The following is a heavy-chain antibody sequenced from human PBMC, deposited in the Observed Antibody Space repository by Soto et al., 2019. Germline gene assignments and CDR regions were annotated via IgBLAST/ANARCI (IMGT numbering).Heavy chain of an antibody. D-gene: IGHD5-18*01. Sequence: SETLSLTCTVSGGSISSYYWSWIRQPPGKGLEWIGYIYYSGSTNYNPSLKSRVTISVDTSKNQFSLKLSSVTAADTAVYYCAREVVDTALYHFDYWGQGTLVTVSS. V-gene: IGHV4-59*01. CDR1: GGSISSYY. CDR3: AREVVDTALYHFDY. CDR2: IYYSGST. J-gene: IGHJ4*02.